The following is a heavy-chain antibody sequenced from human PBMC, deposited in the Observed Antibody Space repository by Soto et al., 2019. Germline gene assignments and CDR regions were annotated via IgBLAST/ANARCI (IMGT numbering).Heavy chain of an antibody. CDR1: GFTFSNYA. Sequence: EVEILESGGGLVQPGGSLRLSCTVSGFTFSNYAFTWARQAPGKGLEWVSTIGTSASDTNYADSVKGRFTTFRDNSKNTLFLKMNSLRAEDTPVFYGRRRGANGGPLEAGGREPLVPFP. CDR3: RRRGANGGPLEA. D-gene: IGHD1-1*01. CDR2: IGTSASDT. V-gene: IGHV3-23*01. J-gene: IGHJ4*02.